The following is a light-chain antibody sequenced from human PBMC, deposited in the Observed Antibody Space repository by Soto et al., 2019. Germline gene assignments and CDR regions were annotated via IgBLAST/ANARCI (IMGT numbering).Light chain of an antibody. CDR1: SSDVGDYNY. CDR2: DVS. V-gene: IGLV2-14*01. CDR3: CSYTSNNSVL. J-gene: IGLJ2*01. Sequence: QSVLTQPASVSGSPGQSITISCTGTSSDVGDYNYVSWYQQHPGKAPKLMIYDVSHRPSGVSNRFSGSKSGNTASLTISGLQADDEADYSCCSYTSNNSVLFGGGTKVTVL.